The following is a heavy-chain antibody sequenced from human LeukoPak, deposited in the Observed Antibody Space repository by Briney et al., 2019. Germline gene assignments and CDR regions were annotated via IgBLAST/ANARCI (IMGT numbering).Heavy chain of an antibody. V-gene: IGHV1-69*13. J-gene: IGHJ6*03. D-gene: IGHD1-14*01. CDR3: ARVPDEDYYYYYMDV. CDR2: IIPIFGTA. CDR1: GGTFSSYA. Sequence: GASVKVSCKASGGTFSSYAISWVRQAPGQGLEWMGGIIPIFGTANYAQKFQGRVTITADESTSTAYMELSSLRSEDTAVYYCARVPDEDYYYYYMDVWAKGPRSPSP.